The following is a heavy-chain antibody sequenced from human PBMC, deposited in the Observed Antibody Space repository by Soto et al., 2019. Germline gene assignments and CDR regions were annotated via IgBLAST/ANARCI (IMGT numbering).Heavy chain of an antibody. D-gene: IGHD5-12*01. V-gene: IGHV2-5*02. Sequence: QITLKESGPPLVKPTQTLTLTCTFSGFSLSTCGVGVGWIRQPPGKALEWLALIYWDDDKRYSPSLKSRLTITKDTSNNQVVLTMTIMDPVDTATYYCAHVYGGYDNFDYWGQGTLVTVSS. J-gene: IGHJ4*02. CDR1: GFSLSTCGVG. CDR3: AHVYGGYDNFDY. CDR2: IYWDDDK.